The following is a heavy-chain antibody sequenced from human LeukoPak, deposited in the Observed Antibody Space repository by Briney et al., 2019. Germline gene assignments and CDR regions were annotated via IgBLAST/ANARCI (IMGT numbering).Heavy chain of an antibody. Sequence: ASVKVSCKASGYTFTSYDINWVRQATGQGLEWMGWMNPNSGNTGYAQKFQGRVTMTRNTSISTAYMELSSLRSEDTAVYYCASFLWFGELWGSPKRDAFDIWGQGTMVTVSS. CDR3: ASFLWFGELWGSPKRDAFDI. D-gene: IGHD3-10*01. CDR1: GYTFTSYD. J-gene: IGHJ3*02. V-gene: IGHV1-8*01. CDR2: MNPNSGNT.